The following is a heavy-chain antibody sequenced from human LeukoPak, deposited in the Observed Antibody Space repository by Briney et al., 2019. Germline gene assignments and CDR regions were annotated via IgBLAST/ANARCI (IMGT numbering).Heavy chain of an antibody. D-gene: IGHD4-17*01. J-gene: IGHJ4*02. CDR1: GGSISRYY. Sequence: PSETLSLTCTVSGGSISRYYWSWIRQPPGKGLEWIAYIYYSGSTNYNPSLKSRVTISVDTSKNQFSLKLSSVTAADTAVYYCAREGLYGDYVWSLDYWGQGTLVTVSS. V-gene: IGHV4-59*01. CDR2: IYYSGST. CDR3: AREGLYGDYVWSLDY.